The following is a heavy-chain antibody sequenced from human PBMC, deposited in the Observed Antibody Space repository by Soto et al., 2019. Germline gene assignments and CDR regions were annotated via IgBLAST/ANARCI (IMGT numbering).Heavy chain of an antibody. CDR2: ISSSSSTI. Sequence: SLRLSCAASGFTFSSYSMNWVRQAPGKGLEWVSYISSSSSTIYYADSVKGRFTISRDNAKNSLYLQMNSLRDEDTAVYYCARNSPVYFSLGVFYIWGQGKLVPVSS. J-gene: IGHJ3*02. CDR3: ARNSPVYFSLGVFYI. CDR1: GFTFSSYS. D-gene: IGHD3-3*01. V-gene: IGHV3-48*02.